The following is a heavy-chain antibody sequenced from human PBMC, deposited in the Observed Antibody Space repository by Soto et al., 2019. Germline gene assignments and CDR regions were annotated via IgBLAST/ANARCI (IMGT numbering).Heavy chain of an antibody. V-gene: IGHV3-23*01. CDR2: ISGSGGTT. J-gene: IGHJ4*02. CDR3: AKVRGVTTPDY. D-gene: IGHD4-17*01. Sequence: PGGSLRLSCAVSGITFSNYGMSWVRQAPGKGLEWVSAISGSGGTTYYADSADSVKGRFTISRDNSKNTLYLQMNSLRAEDTAVYYCAKVRGVTTPDYWGQGTLVTVSS. CDR1: GITFSNYG.